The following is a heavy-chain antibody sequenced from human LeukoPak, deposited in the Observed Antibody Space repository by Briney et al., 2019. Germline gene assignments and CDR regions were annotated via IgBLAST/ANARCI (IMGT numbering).Heavy chain of an antibody. J-gene: IGHJ6*02. Sequence: QAGGSLRLSCAASGFTFSTYAMSWVRQAPGKGLECVSALSGNGNTIYYADSVKGRFTISRDNSKNTLSLQMNSLRAEDTAVYYCAKVGAGSSYYYYAVDVWGQGTTVTVSS. V-gene: IGHV3-23*01. CDR3: AKVGAGSSYYYYAVDV. CDR1: GFTFSTYA. CDR2: LSGNGNTI.